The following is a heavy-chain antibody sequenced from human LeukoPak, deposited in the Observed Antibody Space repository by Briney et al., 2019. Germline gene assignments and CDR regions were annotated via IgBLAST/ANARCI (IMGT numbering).Heavy chain of an antibody. CDR2: IYYSGST. D-gene: IGHD3-22*01. Sequence: PSETLSLTCTVSGGSISSSSYYWGWIRQPPGKGLEWIGSIYYSGSTYYNPSLKSRVTISVDTSKNQFSLKLSSVTAADTAVYYCARDRGGYDSSGYYYALHNWFDPWGQGTLVTVSS. V-gene: IGHV4-39*07. J-gene: IGHJ5*02. CDR3: ARDRGGYDSSGYYYALHNWFDP. CDR1: GGSISSSSYY.